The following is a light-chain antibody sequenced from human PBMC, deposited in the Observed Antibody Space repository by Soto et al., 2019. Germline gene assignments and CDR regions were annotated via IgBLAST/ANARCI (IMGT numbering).Light chain of an antibody. CDR1: SSNIGAGYD. J-gene: IGLJ1*01. CDR2: GND. Sequence: QSVLTQPPSVSGAPGQTVTLSCTGSSSNIGAGYDVHWYQQLPGTAPKLLIYGNDNRPSGVPERFSGSKSATSASLAITGLQAEDEADYYCQSYDSGLSGYVFGTGTKLTVL. V-gene: IGLV1-40*01. CDR3: QSYDSGLSGYV.